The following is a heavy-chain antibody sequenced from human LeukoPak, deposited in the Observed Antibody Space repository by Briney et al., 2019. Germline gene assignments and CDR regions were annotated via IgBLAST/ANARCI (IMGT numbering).Heavy chain of an antibody. D-gene: IGHD6-6*01. J-gene: IGHJ6*04. V-gene: IGHV4-39*01. Sequence: SQTLSLTCTVSGGSISSSSYYWGWIRQPPGKGLEWIGSIYYSGSTYYNPSLKSRVTISVDTSKNQFSLKLSSVTAADTAVYYCARQYSSSQDVWGKGTTVTVFS. CDR1: GGSISSSSYY. CDR3: ARQYSSSQDV. CDR2: IYYSGST.